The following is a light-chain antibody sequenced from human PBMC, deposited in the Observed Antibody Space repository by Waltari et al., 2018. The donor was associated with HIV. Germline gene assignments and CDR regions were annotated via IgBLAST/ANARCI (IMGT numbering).Light chain of an antibody. V-gene: IGLV7-43*01. J-gene: IGLJ3*02. CDR2: ATT. CDR3: LLYHDDSRPGV. CDR1: SGAVTSVNS. Sequence: QTVVTQEPSLTVSPGGTVTLTCGSSSGAVTSVNSANWFQQKPGQAPRALVYATTNKHSWTPARFSGSILGDKAALTLSGVLPEDEADYYCLLYHDDSRPGVFGGGTHLTVL.